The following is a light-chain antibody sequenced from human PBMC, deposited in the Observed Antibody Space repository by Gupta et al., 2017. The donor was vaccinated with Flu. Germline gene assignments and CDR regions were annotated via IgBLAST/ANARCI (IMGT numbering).Light chain of an antibody. V-gene: IGLV2-11*01. Sequence: TNCSNGTSNDVGGYNYVSWYQQHPGKAAKVMIYEVSKRPSGVPDRYSGSKSGNTASMTISGLQAEDEADYYCCSYGGSDSDWVFGGGTKLTVL. J-gene: IGLJ3*02. CDR3: CSYGGSDSDWV. CDR2: EVS. CDR1: SNDVGGYNY.